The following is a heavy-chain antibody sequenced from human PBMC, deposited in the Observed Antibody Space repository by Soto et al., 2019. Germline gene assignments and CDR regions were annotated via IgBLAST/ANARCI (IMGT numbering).Heavy chain of an antibody. CDR1: GYSISSGYY. V-gene: IGHV4-38-2*02. J-gene: IGHJ4*02. D-gene: IGHD2-21*02. CDR3: ARDKSNIWYSDY. Sequence: SETLSLTCAVSGYSISSGYYWGWIRQPPGKGLEWIGIIYHSGSTYYNPSLKSRVTISVDTSKNQFSLKLTSVTAADTAVYYCARDKSNIWYSDYWGQGTLVTVSS. CDR2: IYHSGST.